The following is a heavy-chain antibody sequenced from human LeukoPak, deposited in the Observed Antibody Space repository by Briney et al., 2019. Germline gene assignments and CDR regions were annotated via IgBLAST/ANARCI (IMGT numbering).Heavy chain of an antibody. D-gene: IGHD3-10*01. CDR1: GGSFSGYY. CDR3: AIRYYYGSGSWDY. V-gene: IGHV4-34*01. J-gene: IGHJ4*02. Sequence: SETLSLTCAVYGGSFSGYYWSWIRQPPGKGLGWIGEINHSGSTNYNPSLKSRVTISVDTSKNQFSLKLSPVTAADTAVYYCAIRYYYGSGSWDYWGQGTLVTVSS. CDR2: INHSGST.